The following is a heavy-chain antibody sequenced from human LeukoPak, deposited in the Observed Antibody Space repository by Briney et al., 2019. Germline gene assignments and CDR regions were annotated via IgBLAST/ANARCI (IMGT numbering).Heavy chain of an antibody. CDR3: ARESIAARRLYYYYYMDV. D-gene: IGHD6-6*01. Sequence: SETLSLTCIVSDGSINSGSYYWSWIRQPAGQGLEWIGRVSGSGSTIYNPSLKSRVTISVDTSKNQFSLKLSSVTAADTAVYYCARESIAARRLYYYYYMDVWGKGTTVTVSS. J-gene: IGHJ6*03. V-gene: IGHV4-61*10. CDR1: DGSINSGSYY. CDR2: VSGSGST.